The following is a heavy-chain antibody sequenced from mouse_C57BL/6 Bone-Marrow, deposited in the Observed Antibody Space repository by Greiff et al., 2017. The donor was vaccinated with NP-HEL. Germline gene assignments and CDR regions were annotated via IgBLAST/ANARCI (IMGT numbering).Heavy chain of an antibody. D-gene: IGHD1-1*01. CDR2: IHPNSGST. Sequence: VQLQQPGAELVKPGASVKLSCKASGYTFTSYWMHWVKQRPGQGLEWIGMIHPNSGSTNYNEKFKIKATLTVDKSSSTAYMQLSSLTSEDSAVYYCASLGSSHYWGQGTTLTVSS. V-gene: IGHV1-64*01. CDR3: ASLGSSHY. J-gene: IGHJ2*01. CDR1: GYTFTSYW.